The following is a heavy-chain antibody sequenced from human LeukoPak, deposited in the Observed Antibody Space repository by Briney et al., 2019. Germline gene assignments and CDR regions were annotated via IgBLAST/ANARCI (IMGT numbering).Heavy chain of an antibody. J-gene: IGHJ3*02. D-gene: IGHD5-18*01. CDR2: IYHSGST. Sequence: SQTLTLTCTVSGGSISSGGYYWSWIRQPPGKGLEWIGYIYHSGSTYYNPSLKSRVTISVDRSKNQFSLKLSSVTAADTAVYYCARDGYSYLTAFDIWGQGTMVTVSS. CDR3: ARDGYSYLTAFDI. CDR1: GGSISSGGYY. V-gene: IGHV4-30-2*01.